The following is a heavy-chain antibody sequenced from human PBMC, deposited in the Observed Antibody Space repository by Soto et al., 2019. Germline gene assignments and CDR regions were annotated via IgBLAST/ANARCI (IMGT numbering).Heavy chain of an antibody. CDR2: ISWNSGSI. D-gene: IGHD3-3*01. Sequence: EVQLVEFGGGLVQPGRSLRLSCAASGFTFDDYAMHWVRQAPGKGLEWVSGISWNSGSIGYADSVKGRFTISRDNAKNSLYLQMNSLSAEDTALYYCANDALRDSRFYESWFDPWGQVPLVTVSS. CDR3: ANDALRDSRFYESWFDP. J-gene: IGHJ5*02. V-gene: IGHV3-9*01. CDR1: GFTFDDYA.